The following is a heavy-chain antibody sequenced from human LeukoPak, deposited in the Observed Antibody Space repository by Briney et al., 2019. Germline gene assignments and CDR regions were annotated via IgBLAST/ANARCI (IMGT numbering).Heavy chain of an antibody. CDR2: IYRGDSDT. CDR1: GYSFTSYW. CDR3: AGLSLLNWGGFDY. V-gene: IGHV5-51*01. Sequence: GESLKISCKGSGYSFTSYWIGWVRQMPGKGLEWIGIIYRGDSDTRYSPSFQGQVTISADKSISTAYLQWSSLKASDTAMYYCAGLSLLNWGGFDYWGQGTLVTVSS. D-gene: IGHD3-16*01. J-gene: IGHJ4*02.